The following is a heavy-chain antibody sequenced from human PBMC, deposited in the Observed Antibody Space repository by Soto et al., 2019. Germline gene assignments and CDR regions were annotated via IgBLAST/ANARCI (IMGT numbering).Heavy chain of an antibody. CDR1: GYTLNSNY. CDR3: ARDVAPKYIAAAGTVWFDT. D-gene: IGHD6-13*01. CDR2: INPSGGST. Sequence: ASVRVSCKESGYTLNSNYMHWVRQTTRQGLEGMGIINPSGGSTSYAQKFQGRVTMSRDTSTSTVYMELSSLRSEDTAVYYCARDVAPKYIAAAGTVWFDTWGQGTLVTVSS. J-gene: IGHJ5*02. V-gene: IGHV1-46*02.